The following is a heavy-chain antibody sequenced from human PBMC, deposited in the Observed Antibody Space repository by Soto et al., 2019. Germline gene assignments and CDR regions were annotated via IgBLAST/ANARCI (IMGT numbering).Heavy chain of an antibody. D-gene: IGHD3-3*01. V-gene: IGHV5-51*01. CDR2: IYPGDSDT. CDR1: GYSFTSYW. CDR3: ARLIGYYDFWSGSFYYYYYYGMDV. Sequence: PGESLKISCKGSGYSFTSYWIGWVRQMPGKGLEWVGIIYPGDSDTRYSPSFQGQVTISADKSISTAYLQWSSLKASDTAMYYCARLIGYYDFWSGSFYYYYYYGMDVWGQGTTVTVSS. J-gene: IGHJ6*02.